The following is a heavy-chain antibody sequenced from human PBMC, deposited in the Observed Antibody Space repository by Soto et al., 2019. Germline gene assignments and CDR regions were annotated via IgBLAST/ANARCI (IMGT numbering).Heavy chain of an antibody. CDR2: IYWDDDK. CDR1: GFSLSTSGVG. CDR3: AHVHDGYCSGGSCQTDSGGFDY. Sequence: QITLKESGPTLVKPTQTLTLTCTFSGFSLSTSGVGVGWIRQPPGKALEWLALIYWDDDKHYSPSLKSRLTITKDPSKSQVVLTMTNMDPVDTATYYCAHVHDGYCSGGSCQTDSGGFDYWGQGTLVTVSS. V-gene: IGHV2-5*02. D-gene: IGHD2-15*01. J-gene: IGHJ4*02.